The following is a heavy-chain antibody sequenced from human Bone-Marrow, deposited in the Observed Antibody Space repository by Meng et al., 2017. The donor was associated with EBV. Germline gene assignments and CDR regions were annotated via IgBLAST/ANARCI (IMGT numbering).Heavy chain of an antibody. D-gene: IGHD6-19*01. CDR2: ISYDGNNN. CDR1: GLACSSYG. J-gene: IGHJ5*02. CDR3: AKESVRYSSGWFVLNHNWFGP. Sequence: QVQMVESGXGVVQPGRPLRLSCAASGLACSSYGMHWVRQAPGKGLEWVAVISYDGNNNYYADSVKGRFTISRDNSKNTLYLQMNSLRAEDTAVYYCAKESVRYSSGWFVLNHNWFGPWGQGTLVTVSS. V-gene: IGHV3-30*18.